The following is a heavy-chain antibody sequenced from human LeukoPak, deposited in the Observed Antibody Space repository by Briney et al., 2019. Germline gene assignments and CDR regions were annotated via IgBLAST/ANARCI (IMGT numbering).Heavy chain of an antibody. CDR1: GGSISSSSYY. J-gene: IGHJ6*03. V-gene: IGHV4-39*07. CDR2: IYYSGIT. D-gene: IGHD2-2*01. Sequence: SETLSLTCTVSGGSISSSSYYWGWIRQPPGTGLEWIGSIYYSGITNYSPSLRSRVTMSLDTSKNQFSLKMSSVTAADTAVYYCARYLVGPLVGSYYSHYMDVWGKGTTVTISS. CDR3: ARYLVGPLVGSYYSHYMDV.